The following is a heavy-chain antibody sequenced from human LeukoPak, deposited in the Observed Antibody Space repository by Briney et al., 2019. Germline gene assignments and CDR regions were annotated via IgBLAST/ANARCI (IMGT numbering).Heavy chain of an antibody. CDR2: IIPIFGTA. CDR3: ARGGKRGYSGYETAAAADTGAFDI. CDR1: GYTFIEYH. V-gene: IGHV1-69*06. D-gene: IGHD5-12*01. Sequence: SVKVSCKASGYTFIEYHLHWVRQAPGQGLEWMGVIIPIFGTANYAQKFQGRVTITADKSTSTAYMELSSLRSEDTAVYYCARGGKRGYSGYETAAAADTGAFDIWGQGTMVTVSS. J-gene: IGHJ3*02.